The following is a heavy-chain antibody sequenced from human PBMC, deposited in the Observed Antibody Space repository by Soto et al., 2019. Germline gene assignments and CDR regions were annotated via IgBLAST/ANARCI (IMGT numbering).Heavy chain of an antibody. J-gene: IGHJ6*02. CDR2: INHSGST. V-gene: IGHV4-34*01. CDR1: GGSFRGYY. CDR3: ARGRYFFLFLNRYYDYGLDV. Sequence: SETLSLTCAVYGGSFRGYYWSWIRQPPGKGLEWIAEINHSGSTNCNPSLKSRVTISVDTSKSQFSLKLNSVTAADTAMYYCARGRYFFLFLNRYYDYGLDVWGQGSSVPVSS. D-gene: IGHD3-9*01.